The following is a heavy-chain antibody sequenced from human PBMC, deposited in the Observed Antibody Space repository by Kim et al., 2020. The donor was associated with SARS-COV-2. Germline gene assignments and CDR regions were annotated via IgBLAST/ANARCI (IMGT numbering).Heavy chain of an antibody. V-gene: IGHV3-21*01. D-gene: IGHD3-22*01. J-gene: IGHJ4*02. CDR3: AREGRNYYDSSGYSDY. Sequence: SVKGRFTSSRDNAKNSLYLQMNSLRAEDTAVYYCAREGRNYYDSSGYSDYWGQGTLVTVSS.